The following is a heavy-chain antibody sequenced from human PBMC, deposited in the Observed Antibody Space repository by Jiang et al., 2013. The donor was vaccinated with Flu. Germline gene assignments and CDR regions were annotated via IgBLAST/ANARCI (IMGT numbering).Heavy chain of an antibody. CDR1: GGTSSRYT. V-gene: IGHV1-69*02. CDR2: IIPILGIA. Sequence: GAEVKKPGSSVKVSCKASGGTSSRYTISWVRQAPGQGLEWMGRIIPILGIANYAQKFQGRVTITADKSTSTAYMELSSLRSEDTAVYYCAAPSVPYSGSHYPLDYWGQGTLVTVSS. CDR3: AAPSVPYSGSHYPLDY. J-gene: IGHJ4*02. D-gene: IGHD1-26*01.